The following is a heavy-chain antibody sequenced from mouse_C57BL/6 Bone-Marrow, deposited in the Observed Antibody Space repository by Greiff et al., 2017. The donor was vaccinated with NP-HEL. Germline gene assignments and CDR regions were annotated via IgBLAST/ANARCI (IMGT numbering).Heavy chain of an antibody. CDR3: ALIYYDFSMDY. CDR2: IRSKSNNYAT. Sequence: DVHLVESGGGLVQPKGSLKLSCAASGFSFNTYAMNWVRQAPGKGLEWVARIRSKSNNYATYYADSVKDRFTISRDDSESMLYLQMNNLKTEDTAMYYCALIYYDFSMDYWGQGTSVTVSS. V-gene: IGHV10-1*01. CDR1: GFSFNTYA. J-gene: IGHJ4*01. D-gene: IGHD2-4*01.